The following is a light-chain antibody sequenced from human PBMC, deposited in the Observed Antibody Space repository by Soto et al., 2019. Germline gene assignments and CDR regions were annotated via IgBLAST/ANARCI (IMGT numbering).Light chain of an antibody. CDR3: QQYTKCPLFT. V-gene: IGKV3-15*01. CDR1: QSIGSN. Sequence: ETVLTQSPATFSVSPGERATRSCRASQSIGSNLAWYQQRPGQPPRLLIYGASTRATGVPARFSGSGSGTEFTLPIISLQSEDFAPSYCQQYTKCPLFTFGPGTKVDIK. J-gene: IGKJ3*01. CDR2: GAS.